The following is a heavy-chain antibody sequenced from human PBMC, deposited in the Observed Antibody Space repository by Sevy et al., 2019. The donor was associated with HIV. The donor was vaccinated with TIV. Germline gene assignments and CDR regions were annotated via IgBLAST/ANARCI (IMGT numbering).Heavy chain of an antibody. J-gene: IGHJ4*02. CDR3: ASSRYSSGLGY. CDR1: GFTFSSYW. Sequence: GESLKIPCAASGFTFSSYWMHWVRQGLGKGLVWVSRTNSDGSSTSYADSVKGRFTVSRDNAKNTLYLQMNSLRVEDTAVYYCASSRYSSGLGYWGQGTLVTVSS. V-gene: IGHV3-74*01. CDR2: TNSDGSST. D-gene: IGHD6-19*01.